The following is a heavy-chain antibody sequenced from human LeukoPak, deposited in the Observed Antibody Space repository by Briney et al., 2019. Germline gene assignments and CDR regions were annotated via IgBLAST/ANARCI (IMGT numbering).Heavy chain of an antibody. J-gene: IGHJ4*02. CDR1: GYTFTNYH. CDR3: ARTTSMLASRYDY. Sequence: AASVKVSCKASGYTFTNYHINCVRPPSGQGLTWMTWINPDTGDKGYARKFQDRVTITTDTYISTAYIELSSMSSEDTAVYFCARTTSMLASRYDYWGQGTLVTVSS. CDR2: INPDTGDK. D-gene: IGHD3-16*01. V-gene: IGHV1-8*03.